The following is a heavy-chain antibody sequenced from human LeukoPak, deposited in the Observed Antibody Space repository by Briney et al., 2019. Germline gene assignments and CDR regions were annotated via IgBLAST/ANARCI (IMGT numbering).Heavy chain of an antibody. CDR2: INPNSGGT. V-gene: IGHV1-2*02. CDR3: ARVEMATIANWFDP. Sequence: ASVKVSCKTSGYTFSGYYMHWVRQAPGQGLEWMGWINPNSGGTNYAQKFQGRVTMTRDTSISTAYMELSRLRSDDTAVYYCARVEMATIANWFDPWGQGTLVTVSS. J-gene: IGHJ5*02. CDR1: GYTFSGYY. D-gene: IGHD5-24*01.